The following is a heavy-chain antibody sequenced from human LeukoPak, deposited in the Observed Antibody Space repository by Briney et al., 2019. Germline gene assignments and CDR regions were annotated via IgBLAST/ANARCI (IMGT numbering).Heavy chain of an antibody. V-gene: IGHV3-30*02. J-gene: IGHJ4*02. CDR1: GFTFSSYG. Sequence: PGGSLRLSCAASGFTFSSYGMHWVRQAPGKGLEWVAFIRHDGSNKYYADSVKGRFTISRDNSKNTLYLQMNSLRAEDTAVYYCAKDSSGWLPPTPFDYWGQGTLVTVSS. CDR2: IRHDGSNK. D-gene: IGHD6-19*01. CDR3: AKDSSGWLPPTPFDY.